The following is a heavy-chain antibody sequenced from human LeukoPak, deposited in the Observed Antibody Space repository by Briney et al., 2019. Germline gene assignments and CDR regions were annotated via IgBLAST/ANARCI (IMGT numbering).Heavy chain of an antibody. Sequence: SETLSLTCTVSGGSISSGYYWGWIRQPPGKGLEWIGYIYYSGSTYYNPSLKSRVTISVDTSKNQFSLKLSSVTAADTAVYYCARGIPGGRYYFGYWGQGTLVTVSS. V-gene: IGHV4-30-4*07. D-gene: IGHD3-16*01. CDR2: IYYSGST. CDR3: ARGIPGGRYYFGY. CDR1: GGSISSGYY. J-gene: IGHJ4*02.